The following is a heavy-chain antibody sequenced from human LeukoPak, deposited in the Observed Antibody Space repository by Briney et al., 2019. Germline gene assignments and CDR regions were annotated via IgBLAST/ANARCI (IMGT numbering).Heavy chain of an antibody. V-gene: IGHV4-61*01. J-gene: IGHJ4*02. CDR2: IYYIGST. Sequence: KTSETLSLTCTVSGGSVSSGSYYWSWIRRPPGKGLEWIGYIYYIGSTNYNPSLKSRVTISVDTSKNQFSLKLSSVTAADTAVYYCARSTYHDFWSGYYTGFLVDYWGRGTLVTVSS. CDR1: GGSVSSGSYY. CDR3: ARSTYHDFWSGYYTGFLVDY. D-gene: IGHD3-3*01.